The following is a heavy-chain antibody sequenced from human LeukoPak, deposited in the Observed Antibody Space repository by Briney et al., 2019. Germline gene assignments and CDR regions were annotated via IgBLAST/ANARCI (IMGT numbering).Heavy chain of an antibody. V-gene: IGHV1-69*01. CDR3: ASGRYGGIWSHSFFDY. J-gene: IGHJ4*02. Sequence: GSPVKVSCKASGGTFSSYAISWVRQAPGQGLEWMGGIIPIFGTANYAQKFQGRVTITADESTSTAYMELSSLRSEDTAVYYCASGRYGGIWSHSFFDYWGQGTLVTVSS. CDR2: IIPIFGTA. D-gene: IGHD3-10*01. CDR1: GGTFSSYA.